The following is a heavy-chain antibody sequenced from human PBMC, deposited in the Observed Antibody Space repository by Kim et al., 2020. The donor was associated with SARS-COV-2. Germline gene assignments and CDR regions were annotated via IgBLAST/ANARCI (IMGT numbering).Heavy chain of an antibody. Sequence: RSSSTTYYADAVKGRFTNSRDNAKNSLYLQMNGLGDEDTAVYYCAREVGLWGQGTLVTVSS. CDR2: RSSSTT. D-gene: IGHD1-26*01. CDR3: AREVGL. J-gene: IGHJ4*02. V-gene: IGHV3-48*02.